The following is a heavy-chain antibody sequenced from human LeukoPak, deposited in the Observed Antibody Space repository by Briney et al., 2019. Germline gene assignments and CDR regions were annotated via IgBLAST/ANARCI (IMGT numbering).Heavy chain of an antibody. CDR2: IYYSGGT. CDR3: ARHAYNYGLDYFDP. CDR1: GDSINNRDSY. J-gene: IGHJ5*02. D-gene: IGHD5-24*01. Sequence: PSETLSLTCTVSGDSINNRDSYWGWIRQPPGKGLQWIGSIYYSGGTYYNPSLKSRVRMSVDTSKNHFSLELTSVTAADTAVYYCARHAYNYGLDYFDPWGQGTPVTVSS. V-gene: IGHV4-39*01.